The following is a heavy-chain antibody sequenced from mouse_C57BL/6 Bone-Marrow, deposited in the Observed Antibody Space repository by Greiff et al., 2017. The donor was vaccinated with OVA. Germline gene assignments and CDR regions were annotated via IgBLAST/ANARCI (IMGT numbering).Heavy chain of an antibody. D-gene: IGHD2-5*01. J-gene: IGHJ2*01. CDR1: GYSITSGYY. V-gene: IGHV3-6*01. Sequence: EVKLVESGPGLVKPSQSLSLTCSVTGYSITSGYYWNWIRQFPGNKLEWMGYISYDGSNNYNPSLKNRISITRDTSKNQFFLKLNSVTTEDTATYYCARAPYSNFYYFDYRGQGTTLTVSS. CDR3: ARAPYSNFYYFDY. CDR2: ISYDGSN.